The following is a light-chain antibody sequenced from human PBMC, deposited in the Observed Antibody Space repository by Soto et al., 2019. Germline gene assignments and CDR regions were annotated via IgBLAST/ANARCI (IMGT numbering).Light chain of an antibody. J-gene: IGLJ2*01. CDR1: TSNIGNYY. CDR2: DNN. CDR3: GTWDRSLSAGV. V-gene: IGLV1-51*01. Sequence: QSVLTQPPSVSAAPGQKVTISCSGSTSNIGNYYISWYQQFPGTAPKLLIYDNNNHPSGIPYRCSGSTSCTTATLGITALQTGDEADDYCGTWDRSLSAGVFGGGTKLTVL.